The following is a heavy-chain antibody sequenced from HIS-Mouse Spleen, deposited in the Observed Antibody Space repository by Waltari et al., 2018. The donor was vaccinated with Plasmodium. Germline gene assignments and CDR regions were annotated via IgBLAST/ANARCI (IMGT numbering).Heavy chain of an antibody. D-gene: IGHD3-22*01. V-gene: IGHV1-2*02. J-gene: IGHJ5*02. Sequence: QVQLVQSGAEVKKPGASVKVSCKASGYTFTGYYMHWVRQAPGQGLEWMGWINPNSGGTNYAQKFQGRGTMTREPSISTAYMELSRLRSDDTAVYYCARRSSNNHYYHSNPDWFDPWGQGTLVTVSS. CDR2: INPNSGGT. CDR3: ARRSSNNHYYHSNPDWFDP. CDR1: GYTFTGYY.